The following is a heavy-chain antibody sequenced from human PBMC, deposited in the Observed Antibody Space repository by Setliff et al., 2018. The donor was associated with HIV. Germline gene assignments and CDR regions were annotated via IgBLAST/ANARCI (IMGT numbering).Heavy chain of an antibody. CDR1: GYSISTAYY. V-gene: IGHV4-38-2*01. J-gene: IGHJ3*02. Sequence: SETLSLTCAVSGYSISTAYYWAWIRQSPGKGLEWIGGFHHSVSAHYNPSLKSRVTISGQTSKNQFSLTLTSVTAADTAIYYCARQGAGYYYDSSDYYTGNGFDMWGQGTMVTVSS. CDR3: ARQGAGYYYDSSDYYTGNGFDM. CDR2: FHHSVSA. D-gene: IGHD3-22*01.